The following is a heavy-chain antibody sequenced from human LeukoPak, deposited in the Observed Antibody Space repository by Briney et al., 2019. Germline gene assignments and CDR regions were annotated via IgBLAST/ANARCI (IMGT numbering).Heavy chain of an antibody. J-gene: IGHJ4*02. D-gene: IGHD3-10*01. Sequence: GGSLRLSCAGSGFPVSNYELNWVRQAPGKGLEWLSYISSGSTTIYYADSVKGRFTISRDNAKNSLYLQMNSLRAEDTAVYYCATGGVRSGNFFDDWGQGTLVTVSS. V-gene: IGHV3-48*03. CDR2: ISSGSTTI. CDR3: ATGGVRSGNFFDD. CDR1: GFPVSNYE.